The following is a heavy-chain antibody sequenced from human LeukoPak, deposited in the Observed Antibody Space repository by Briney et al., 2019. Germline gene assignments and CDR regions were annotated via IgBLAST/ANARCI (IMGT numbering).Heavy chain of an antibody. V-gene: IGHV1-69*13. Sequence: SVKVSCKASGYTFTSYYMHWVRQAPGQGLEWMGGIIPIFGTANYAQKFQGRVTITADESMSTAYMELSSLRSEDTAVYYCATSYLGDRYCSSTSCYGFVGWFDPWGQGTLVTVSS. CDR1: GYTFTSYY. CDR3: ATSYLGDRYCSSTSCYGFVGWFDP. J-gene: IGHJ5*02. D-gene: IGHD2-2*01. CDR2: IIPIFGTA.